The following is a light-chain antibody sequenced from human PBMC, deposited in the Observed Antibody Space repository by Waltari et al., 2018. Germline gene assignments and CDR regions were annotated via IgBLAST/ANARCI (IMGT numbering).Light chain of an antibody. CDR3: QTGGHGTWV. CDR2: VNSDGSH. J-gene: IGLJ3*02. CDR1: SGHRSNI. Sequence: QLVLTQSPSASASLGDSVKLTCTLSSGHRSNIIAWLQQQPTKYPRYLMKVNSDGSHTKGDDIPDRFSGSSSGAERYLTISSRQSEDEADYYCQTGGHGTWVFGGGTKLTVL. V-gene: IGLV4-69*01.